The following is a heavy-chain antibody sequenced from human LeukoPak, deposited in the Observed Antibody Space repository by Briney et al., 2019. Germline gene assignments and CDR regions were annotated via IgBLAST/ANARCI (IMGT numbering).Heavy chain of an antibody. Sequence: SETLSVTCVVYGGAFSGNYWSWIRQPPGKGLEWIGEMDHSGSTNYNPSLKSRVTISVDTSKNHFSLKLSSVTAADTAVYYCARGQGDAWSGYVLNVWGEGTTVTVSS. CDR2: MDHSGST. CDR3: ARGQGDAWSGYVLNV. D-gene: IGHD3-3*01. V-gene: IGHV4-34*01. J-gene: IGHJ6*04. CDR1: GGAFSGNY.